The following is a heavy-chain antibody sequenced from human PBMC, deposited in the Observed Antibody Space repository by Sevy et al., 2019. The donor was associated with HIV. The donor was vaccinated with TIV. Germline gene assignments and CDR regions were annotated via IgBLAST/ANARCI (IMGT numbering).Heavy chain of an antibody. CDR1: GYNFLSDD. D-gene: IGHD3-10*01. Sequence: ASVKVSCQASGYNFLSDDITWVRQAPGEGLEWMAWIGLYNGNANYAQKFRDRVTMTTDTSTNTAYLELRSLRSDDTAVYYCARVPTDYYGSATYFDSWGQGSLVTVSS. CDR2: IGLYNGNA. J-gene: IGHJ4*02. V-gene: IGHV1-18*01. CDR3: ARVPTDYYGSATYFDS.